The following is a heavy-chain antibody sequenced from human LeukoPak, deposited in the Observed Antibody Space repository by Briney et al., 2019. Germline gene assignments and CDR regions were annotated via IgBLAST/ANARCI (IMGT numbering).Heavy chain of an antibody. Sequence: GGSLRLSCAASGFTFSSYWMHWVRQAPGKGLVWVSRINSDGSSTSYADSVKGRFTISRDNAKNTLYLQMNSLRAEDTAVYYCAIATRWSHYFDYWGQGTLVTVSS. CDR3: AIATRWSHYFDY. CDR1: GFTFSSYW. J-gene: IGHJ4*02. D-gene: IGHD2-15*01. V-gene: IGHV3-74*01. CDR2: INSDGSST.